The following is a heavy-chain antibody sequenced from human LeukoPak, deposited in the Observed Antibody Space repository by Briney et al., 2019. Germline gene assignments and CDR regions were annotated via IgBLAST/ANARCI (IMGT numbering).Heavy chain of an antibody. Sequence: SETLSLTCTVSGGSISSYYWSWIRQPPGKGLEWIGYIYYSGSTNYNPSLKSRVTISVDTSKNQFSLKLSSVTAADTAVYYCARVFGRTICGVVIPYYMDVWGKGTTVTVSS. D-gene: IGHD3-3*01. V-gene: IGHV4-59*01. CDR1: GGSISSYY. CDR2: IYYSGST. J-gene: IGHJ6*03. CDR3: ARVFGRTICGVVIPYYMDV.